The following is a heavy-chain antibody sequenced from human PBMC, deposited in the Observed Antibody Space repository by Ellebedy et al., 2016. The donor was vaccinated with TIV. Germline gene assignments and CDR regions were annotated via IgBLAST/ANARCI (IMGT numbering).Heavy chain of an antibody. V-gene: IGHV3-11*04. D-gene: IGHD5-18*01. J-gene: IGHJ6*02. CDR1: GFTFSDYY. CDR2: ISSSGSTI. Sequence: GESLKISCAASGFTFSDYYMSWIRQAPGKGLEWVSYISSSGSTIYYADSVKGRFTISRDNAKNSLYLQMNSLRAEDTAVYYCARGEGDTAMGDNYYYGMDVWGQGTTVTVSS. CDR3: ARGEGDTAMGDNYYYGMDV.